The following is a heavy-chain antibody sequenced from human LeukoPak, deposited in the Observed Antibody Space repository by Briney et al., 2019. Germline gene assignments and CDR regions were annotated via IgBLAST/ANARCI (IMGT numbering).Heavy chain of an antibody. CDR2: ISYDGSNK. D-gene: IGHD6-13*01. Sequence: LSCAASGFTFSSYAMHWVRQAPGKGLEWVAVISYDGSNKYYADSVKGRFTISRDNSKNTLYLQMNSLRAEDTAVYYCARDKGQQIDYWGQGTLVTVSS. CDR1: GFTFSSYA. V-gene: IGHV3-30-3*01. CDR3: ARDKGQQIDY. J-gene: IGHJ4*02.